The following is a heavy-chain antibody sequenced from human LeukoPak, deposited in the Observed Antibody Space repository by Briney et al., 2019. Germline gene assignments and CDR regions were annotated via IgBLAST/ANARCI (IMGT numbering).Heavy chain of an antibody. CDR1: GGSVSSGSYY. CDR3: ARHGESSGYYYYFDY. Sequence: SETLSLTCSVSGGSVSSGSYYWSWIRQPPGKGLEWIGSIYYSGSTYYNPSLKSRVTISVDTSKNQFSLKLSSVTAADTAVYYCARHGESSGYYYYFDYWGQGTLVTVSS. J-gene: IGHJ4*02. V-gene: IGHV4-39*01. D-gene: IGHD3-22*01. CDR2: IYYSGST.